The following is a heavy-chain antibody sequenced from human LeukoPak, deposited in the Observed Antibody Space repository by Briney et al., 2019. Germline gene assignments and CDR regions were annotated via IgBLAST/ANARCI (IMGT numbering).Heavy chain of an antibody. CDR3: ARDPIGGRPDYLDL. D-gene: IGHD3-10*01. J-gene: IGHJ4*02. CDR1: GFSLGAYA. Sequence: GGALRSSCTASGFSLGAYAMHLVRQAPGKGFEWGAVISSDGSITIYPDSMRGRFTISRDNSKNTLYLEMKSLRGVDTALYFCARDPIGGRPDYLDLWGQGTPVTVSS. V-gene: IGHV3-30*01. CDR2: ISSDGSIT.